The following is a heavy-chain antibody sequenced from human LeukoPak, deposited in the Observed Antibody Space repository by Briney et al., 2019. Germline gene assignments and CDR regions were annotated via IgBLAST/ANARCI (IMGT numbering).Heavy chain of an antibody. Sequence: ASVKVSCKVSGYTFTNSAFSWVRQAPGQGLEWMGWISAYNGNTKYAQKVQGRVTMATDTSTSTVYMELRSLRSDDTAVYYCARDGAYGDYEGSVGYFDYWGQGTLVTVSS. D-gene: IGHD4-17*01. CDR3: ARDGAYGDYEGSVGYFDY. CDR1: GYTFTNSA. V-gene: IGHV1-18*01. J-gene: IGHJ4*02. CDR2: ISAYNGNT.